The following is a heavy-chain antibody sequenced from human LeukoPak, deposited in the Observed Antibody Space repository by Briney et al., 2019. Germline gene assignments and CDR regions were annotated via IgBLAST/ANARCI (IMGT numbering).Heavy chain of an antibody. CDR2: IIPIFGTA. J-gene: IGHJ4*02. CDR1: GGTFSSYA. V-gene: IGHV1-69*05. D-gene: IGHD1-26*01. Sequence: SSVKVSCKASGGTFSSYAISWVRQAPRQGLEWMVRIIPIFGTANYAQKFQGRVTITTDEATSTAYMELSSLRSEDTAVYYCARARGIVGATLVYWGPGTLVTVSS. CDR3: ARARGIVGATLVY.